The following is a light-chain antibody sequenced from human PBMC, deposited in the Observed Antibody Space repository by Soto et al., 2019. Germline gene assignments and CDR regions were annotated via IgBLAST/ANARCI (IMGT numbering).Light chain of an antibody. CDR2: EVS. Sequence: QSVLTQPPSASGSPGQSVTISCTGTSSDVGGYNYVSWYQQHPGKAPKLLIYEVSKRPSRVPDRFSGSKSGNTASLTVSGLQAEDEADYYCISYAGSNNEGVFGTGTKLTV. J-gene: IGLJ1*01. CDR3: ISYAGSNNEGV. CDR1: SSDVGGYNY. V-gene: IGLV2-8*01.